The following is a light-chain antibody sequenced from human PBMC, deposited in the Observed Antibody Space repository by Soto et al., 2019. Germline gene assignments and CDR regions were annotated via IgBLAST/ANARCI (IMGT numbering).Light chain of an antibody. J-gene: IGKJ5*01. V-gene: IGKV1-12*01. CDR3: QQANSFPIT. CDR1: QGISSW. Sequence: DIQRTPSPSSVPASVVYRFTITCRASQGISSWLAWYQQKPGKAPKLLIYAEYSLQSGVTSRFSGSGSGTDFTLTISSLQPEDSANYFCQQANSFPITFGQGTRLEIK. CDR2: AEY.